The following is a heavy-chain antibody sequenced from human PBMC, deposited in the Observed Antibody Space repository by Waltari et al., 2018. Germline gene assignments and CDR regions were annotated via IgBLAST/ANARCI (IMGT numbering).Heavy chain of an antibody. CDR3: ARVSIFGAYMDV. D-gene: IGHD3-3*01. CDR1: GGTFSDYA. CDR2: IIPIFGTT. Sequence: QVQLVQSGAEVKKPGSSVKVSCKASGGTFSDYAISWVRQAPGQGLEWMGGIIPIFGTTNYAQKFQGRVTITTDESTSTAYMDLSSLRSDDTAVYYCARVSIFGAYMDVWGKGTTVTVSS. J-gene: IGHJ6*03. V-gene: IGHV1-69*05.